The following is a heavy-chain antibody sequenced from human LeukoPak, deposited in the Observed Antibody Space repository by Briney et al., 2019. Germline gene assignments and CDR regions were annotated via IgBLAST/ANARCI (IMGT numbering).Heavy chain of an antibody. CDR1: GFSFGLHW. CDR3: VRDGYNQNRFDF. Sequence: GGSLRLSCAASGFSFGLHWMNWVRQAPGKGLEWVANIKEDGTLAYYADSVTGRFSISRDNTKDSLYLQMNGLRAEDTAVYFCVRDGYNQNRFDFWGQGILVTVSS. CDR2: IKEDGTLA. V-gene: IGHV3-7*03. J-gene: IGHJ4*02. D-gene: IGHD3-22*01.